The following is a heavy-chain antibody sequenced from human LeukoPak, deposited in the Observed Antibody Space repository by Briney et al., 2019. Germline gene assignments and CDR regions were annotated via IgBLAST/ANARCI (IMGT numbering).Heavy chain of an antibody. D-gene: IGHD2-15*01. Sequence: SGGSLRLSCAASGFVFSSYAMHWVRQAPGKGLDGVAVISFDGSSHYYADSMKGRFTISRDNSKDTLYLQTNSLSAEDTAIYYCVKGSYTIVRGYFDVWGRGTLVTVSS. J-gene: IGHJ2*01. CDR1: GFVFSSYA. CDR3: VKGSYTIVRGYFDV. CDR2: ISFDGSSH. V-gene: IGHV3-30-3*01.